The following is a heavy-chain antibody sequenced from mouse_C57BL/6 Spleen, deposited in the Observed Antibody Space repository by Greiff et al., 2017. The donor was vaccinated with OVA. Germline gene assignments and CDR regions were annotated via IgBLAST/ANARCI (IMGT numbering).Heavy chain of an antibody. CDR3: ARTYPLWYFDV. Sequence: QVQLQQSGPVLVKPGASVKISCKASGYAFSSSWMNWVKQRPGKGLEWIGRIYPGDGDTNYNGKFKGKATLTADKSSSTAYMQLSSLTSEDSAVYFCARTYPLWYFDVWGTGTTVTVSS. CDR2: IYPGDGDT. D-gene: IGHD5-1*01. CDR1: GYAFSSSW. V-gene: IGHV1-82*01. J-gene: IGHJ1*03.